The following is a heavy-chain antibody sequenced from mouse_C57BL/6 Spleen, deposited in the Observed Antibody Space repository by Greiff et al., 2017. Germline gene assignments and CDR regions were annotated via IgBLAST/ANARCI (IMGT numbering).Heavy chain of an antibody. CDR3: TRECVYDSYWYFDV. D-gene: IGHD2-3*01. CDR1: GYTFTDYE. CDR2: IAPETGGT. V-gene: IGHV1-15*01. Sequence: QVQLQQSGAELVRPGASVTLSCKASGYTFTDYEMHWVKQTPVHGLEWIGAIAPETGGTDYNQQFKGKAILTADKSSSTAYMERRILTSEDSAVYYCTRECVYDSYWYFDVWGTGTTVTVSS. J-gene: IGHJ1*03.